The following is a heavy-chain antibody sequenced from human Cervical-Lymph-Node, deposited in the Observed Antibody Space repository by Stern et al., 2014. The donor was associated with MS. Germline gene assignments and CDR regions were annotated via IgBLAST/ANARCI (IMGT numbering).Heavy chain of an antibody. CDR2: IYYSGST. CDR3: ARVGYSSAWFGPDY. J-gene: IGHJ4*02. CDR1: GGSISNYY. D-gene: IGHD6-19*01. V-gene: IGHV4-59*01. Sequence: QLQLQESGPGLVKPSETLSLTCTVSGGSISNYYWTWIRQPPGKGLEWIGYIYYSGSTSYNPSLKRRVTISVGTSKNQFSLKLTSVTAADTALYYCARVGYSSAWFGPDYWGQGTLVTVSS.